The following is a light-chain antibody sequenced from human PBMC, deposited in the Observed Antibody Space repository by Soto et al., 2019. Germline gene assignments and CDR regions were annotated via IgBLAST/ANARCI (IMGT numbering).Light chain of an antibody. CDR1: SSDVGGYNY. CDR2: EVS. J-gene: IGLJ1*01. V-gene: IGLV2-8*01. CDR3: SSYAGSNMGV. Sequence: QSALTRPPSASGSPGQSVTISCTGTSSDVGGYNYVSWYQQHPGKAPKLMIYEVSKRPSGVPDRFSGSKSGNTASLTVSGLQAEDEADYYCSSYAGSNMGVFGTGTKLTVL.